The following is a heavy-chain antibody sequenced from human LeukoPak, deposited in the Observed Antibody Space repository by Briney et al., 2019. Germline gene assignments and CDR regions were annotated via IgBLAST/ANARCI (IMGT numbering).Heavy chain of an antibody. CDR2: FYSGGST. J-gene: IGHJ4*02. Sequence: PGGSLRLSCEASGFTVSSNYMSWVRQAPGKGLEWLSVFYSGGSTYYADSVNGRFTMSRDNSKNTLYLQMNGLRVEDTAVYYCARVSPFDYWGQGTQVTVSS. CDR1: GFTVSSNY. CDR3: ARVSPFDY. V-gene: IGHV3-66*01.